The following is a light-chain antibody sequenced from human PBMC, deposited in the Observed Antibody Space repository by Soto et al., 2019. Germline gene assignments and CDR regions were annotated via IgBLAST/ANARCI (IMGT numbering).Light chain of an antibody. CDR1: QSVLYSSNNNNY. V-gene: IGKV4-1*01. CDR3: QQYYSTPLT. Sequence: DIVMTQSPDSLAVSLGERATINCKSSQSVLYSSNNNNYVAWYQQKPGQPPKLLIYWASTRESGVPDRFSGSGSGTDFPLTISSLQAEDVAIYYCQQYYSTPLTFGGGTKVEIK. J-gene: IGKJ4*01. CDR2: WAS.